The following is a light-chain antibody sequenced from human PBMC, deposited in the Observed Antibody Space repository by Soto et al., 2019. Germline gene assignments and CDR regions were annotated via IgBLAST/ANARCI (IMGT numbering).Light chain of an antibody. CDR1: SSNIGAGYD. Sequence: QSVLTQPPSVSGAPGQRVTISCTGSSSNIGAGYDVHWYQQLPGTAPKLLIYGNTNRPSGVPDRFSGSKSGTSASLAITGLQAEYEADYYCQSYDSSLRGWVFGGGTKLTVL. J-gene: IGLJ3*02. V-gene: IGLV1-40*01. CDR2: GNT. CDR3: QSYDSSLRGWV.